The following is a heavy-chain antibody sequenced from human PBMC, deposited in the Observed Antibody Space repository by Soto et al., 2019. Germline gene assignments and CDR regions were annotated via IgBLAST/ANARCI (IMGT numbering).Heavy chain of an antibody. CDR3: AGVGVISFDYYQYAMDV. D-gene: IGHD3-10*01. CDR2: IFYSGTT. J-gene: IGHJ6*02. CDR1: GGSISTSSSY. Sequence: QLQLQESGPGLVKPSETVSLTCTVSGGSISTSSSYWGWIRQPPGKGLEWIASIFYSGTTYYNSSLRSRVTISVDSSKNQFSLKVNSVNAADTAVYYCAGVGVISFDYYQYAMDVWGQGTTVAVSS. V-gene: IGHV4-39*01.